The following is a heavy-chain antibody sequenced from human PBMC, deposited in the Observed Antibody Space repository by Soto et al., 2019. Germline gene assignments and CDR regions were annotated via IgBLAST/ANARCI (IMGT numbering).Heavy chain of an antibody. V-gene: IGHV3-30-3*01. CDR3: ARDQTGRWFDP. Sequence: VQLVESGGGVVQPGRSLRLSCAASGFTFSSYAMHWVRQAPGKGLEWVAVISYDGSNKYYADSVKGRFTISRDNSKNTLYLQMNSLRAEDTAVYYCARDQTGRWFDPWGQGTLVTVSS. CDR2: ISYDGSNK. CDR1: GFTFSSYA. D-gene: IGHD3-10*01. J-gene: IGHJ5*02.